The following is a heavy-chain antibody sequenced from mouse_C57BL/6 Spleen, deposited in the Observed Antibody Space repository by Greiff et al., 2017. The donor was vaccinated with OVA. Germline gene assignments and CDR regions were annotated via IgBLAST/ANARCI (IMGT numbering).Heavy chain of an antibody. CDR2: INPSTGGT. CDR3: ARAAQAFAY. CDR1: GYSFTGYY. Sequence: VQLKQSGPELVKPGASVKISCKASGYSFTGYYMNWVKQSPEKSLEWIGEINPSTGGTTYNQKFKAKATLTVDKSSSTAYMQLKSLTSEDSAVYYCARAAQAFAYWGQGTLVTVSA. J-gene: IGHJ3*01. D-gene: IGHD3-2*02. V-gene: IGHV1-42*01.